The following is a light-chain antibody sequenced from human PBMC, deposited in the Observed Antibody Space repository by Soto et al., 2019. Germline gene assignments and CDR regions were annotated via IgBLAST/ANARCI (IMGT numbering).Light chain of an antibody. J-gene: IGLJ1*01. CDR2: SNY. CDR3: TAWDASLNGYV. Sequence: QSVLTQPPSASGTPGQRVTLSCSGSNSNIGSKTVNWYQQLTGTAPKILIYSNYQRPSGVPVRFSGSKSCTSASLAISGLQSEDEANYYCTAWDASLNGYVFGTGTKVTVL. CDR1: NSNIGSKT. V-gene: IGLV1-44*01.